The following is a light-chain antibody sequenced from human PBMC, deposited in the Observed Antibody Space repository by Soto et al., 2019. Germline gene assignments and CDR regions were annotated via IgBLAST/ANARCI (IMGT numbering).Light chain of an antibody. CDR1: QSISSY. CDR2: AAS. V-gene: IGKV1-39*01. J-gene: IGKJ5*01. Sequence: ASVGDRVTITCRASQSISSYLNWYQQKPGKAPKLLIYAASSLQSGVPSRFSGSGSGTDFTLTISSLQPEDSATYYCQQSYSTPAITFGQGTRLEIK. CDR3: QQSYSTPAIT.